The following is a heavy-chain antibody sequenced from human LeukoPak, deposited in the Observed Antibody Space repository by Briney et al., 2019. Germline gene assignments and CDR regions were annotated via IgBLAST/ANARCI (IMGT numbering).Heavy chain of an antibody. J-gene: IGHJ4*02. CDR1: GFTVSSNY. CDR2: IYSGGST. D-gene: IGHD3-22*01. Sequence: GGPLRLSCAASGFTVSSNYMSWVRQAPGKGLEWVSVIYSGGSTYYADSVKGRFTISRDNSKNTLYLQMNSLRAEDTAVYYCARLSGHYYDSSGYSNWGQGTLVTVSS. CDR3: ARLSGHYYDSSGYSN. V-gene: IGHV3-66*04.